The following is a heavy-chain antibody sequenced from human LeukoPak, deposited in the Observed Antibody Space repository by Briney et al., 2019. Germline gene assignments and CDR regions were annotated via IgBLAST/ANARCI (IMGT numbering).Heavy chain of an antibody. Sequence: ASVTVSRKVSGYTLTELSMHWIRQAPGKGLEWMGGFDPEDGETLYAQKFQGRATMTEDTSTDTAYMELSSLRSEDTAVYYCCVRVLANFDYWGQGTLVTVSS. V-gene: IGHV1-24*01. D-gene: IGHD3-10*01. J-gene: IGHJ4*02. CDR2: FDPEDGET. CDR1: GYTLTELS. CDR3: CVRVLANFDY.